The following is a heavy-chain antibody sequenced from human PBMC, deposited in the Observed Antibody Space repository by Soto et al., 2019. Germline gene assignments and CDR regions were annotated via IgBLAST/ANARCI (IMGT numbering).Heavy chain of an antibody. CDR1: GTSISSTYW. J-gene: IGHJ5*02. V-gene: IGHV4-4*02. Sequence: PSETLSLTCFVSGTSISSTYWWTWVRRSPGKGLEWIGEIHHTGGTNYNPALKTRLTISVDKANNQCSLRLTSVTAADSAIYYCATLPPRFVVALAELPSWGQGSLVT. D-gene: IGHD2-21*01. CDR3: ATLPPRFVVALAELPS. CDR2: IHHTGGT.